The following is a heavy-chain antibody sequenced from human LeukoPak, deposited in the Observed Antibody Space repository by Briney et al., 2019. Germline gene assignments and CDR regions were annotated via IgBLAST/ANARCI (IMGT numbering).Heavy chain of an antibody. Sequence: GGSLRLSCAAPGFTFSSYGMHWVRQAPGKGLEWVAFIRYDGSNKYYADSVKGRFTISRDNSKNALYLQMNSLRAEDTAVYYCVRGGGTVTVRSIARSNYYFDQWGHGTLVTVSS. V-gene: IGHV3-30*02. D-gene: IGHD4-17*01. J-gene: IGHJ4*01. CDR3: VRGGGTVTVRSIARSNYYFDQ. CDR2: IRYDGSNK. CDR1: GFTFSSYG.